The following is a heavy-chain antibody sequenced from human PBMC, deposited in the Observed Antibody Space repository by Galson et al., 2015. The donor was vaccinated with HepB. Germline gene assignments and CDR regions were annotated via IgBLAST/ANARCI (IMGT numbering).Heavy chain of an antibody. CDR2: ITASADTT. V-gene: IGHV3-23*01. CDR1: GFTFNSYG. J-gene: IGHJ4*02. CDR3: ANALLSRYESVTYNSHLSRSDSGSYTGY. Sequence: SLRLSCAASGFTFNSYGMSWVRQAPGKGLEWVSAITASADTTFYADSVKGRFPISRDNSKNTVYLQMNGLRAEDTAIYYCANALLSRYESVTYNSHLSRSDSGSYTGYWGQGTLVTVSS. D-gene: IGHD3-10*01.